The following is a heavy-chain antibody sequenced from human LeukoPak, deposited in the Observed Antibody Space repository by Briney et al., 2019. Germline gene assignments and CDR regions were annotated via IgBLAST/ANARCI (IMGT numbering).Heavy chain of an antibody. V-gene: IGHV4-59*01. Sequence: PSETLSLTCTVSGGSISNYYWSWIRQPPGRGLEWIGYIYYSGTTNYNPSLKSRVTISVDTSKNQFSLKLNSVTAADTAVYYCARGGSGISSSRRYNWFDPWGQGTLVTVSS. J-gene: IGHJ5*02. CDR2: IYYSGTT. CDR3: ARGGSGISSSRRYNWFDP. D-gene: IGHD6-13*01. CDR1: GGSISNYY.